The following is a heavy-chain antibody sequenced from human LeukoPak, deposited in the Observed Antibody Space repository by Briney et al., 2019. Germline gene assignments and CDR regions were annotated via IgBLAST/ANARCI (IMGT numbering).Heavy chain of an antibody. CDR1: GLTFRSFV. V-gene: IGHV3-23*01. CDR2: ISASGGST. CDR3: ARADPVAY. Sequence: GGSLRLSCAVSGLTFRSFVMSWVRQAPGKGLEWVSAISASGGSTYYADSVKGRFTISRDNSKNTLSLQMDSLRSDDTAVYYCARADPVAYRGQGSHVTVSS. J-gene: IGHJ4*02.